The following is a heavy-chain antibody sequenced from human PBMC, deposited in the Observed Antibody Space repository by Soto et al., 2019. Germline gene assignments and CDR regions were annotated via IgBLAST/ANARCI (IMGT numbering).Heavy chain of an antibody. V-gene: IGHV1-69*06. CDR2: VIPMSGSS. CDR3: ARGRPLSGPPFYYYGLDV. D-gene: IGHD1-26*01. Sequence: QVQLVQSGAEVKKPGSSVKVSCKASGGTFSTYVISWVRQAPGQGLEWMGRVIPMSGSSNYAQKFQGRVTITADKDTSIAYMEVRRLRSADTAVYYCARGRPLSGPPFYYYGLDVWGQGTTVSVSS. CDR1: GGTFSTYV. J-gene: IGHJ6*02.